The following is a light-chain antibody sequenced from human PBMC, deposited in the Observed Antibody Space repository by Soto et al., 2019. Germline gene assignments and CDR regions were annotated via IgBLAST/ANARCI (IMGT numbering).Light chain of an antibody. CDR1: QSLLNRNGYNC. CDR3: MQSLQTPLT. CDR2: LGS. V-gene: IGKV2-28*01. J-gene: IGKJ1*01. Sequence: DIVMTQSPLSLPVTPGEPASISCRSSQSLLNRNGYNCVEWYLQKPGQSPQLLIDLGSNRASGVPDRFSGSGSGTDFTLKISRVEAEDVGVYFCMQSLQTPLTFGQGTKVEIK.